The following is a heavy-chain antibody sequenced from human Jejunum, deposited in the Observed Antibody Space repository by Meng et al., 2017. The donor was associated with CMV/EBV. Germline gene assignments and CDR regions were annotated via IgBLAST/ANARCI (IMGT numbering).Heavy chain of an antibody. J-gene: IGHJ4*02. Sequence: ISFFWTVIRQPPGKGLEWLGYLYYDGGSTNYTPSLQSRVTIPVASPENQFSLKLTSVTAADTAVYYCARVPAELGSSSSSYYFDSWGQGTLVTVSS. CDR2: LYYDGGST. CDR3: ARVPAELGSSSSSYYFDS. CDR1: ISFF. D-gene: IGHD6-13*01. V-gene: IGHV4-59*01.